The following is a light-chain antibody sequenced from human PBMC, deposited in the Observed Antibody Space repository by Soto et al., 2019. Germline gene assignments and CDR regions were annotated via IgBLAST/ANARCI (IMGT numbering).Light chain of an antibody. CDR2: DAS. J-gene: IGKJ4*01. Sequence: EIVLTQSPATLSLSPGERATLSCRASRSISIYLAWYQQKPGQAPRLLIYDASNRATGVPARFSGSGSGTDFTLTISSLEPEDFAVYYCQQRSDWPPLTFGGGTKVDIK. CDR3: QQRSDWPPLT. V-gene: IGKV3-11*01. CDR1: RSISIY.